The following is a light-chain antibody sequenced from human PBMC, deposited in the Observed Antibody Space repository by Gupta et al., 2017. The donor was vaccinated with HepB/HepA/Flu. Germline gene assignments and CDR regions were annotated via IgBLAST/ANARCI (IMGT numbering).Light chain of an antibody. CDR2: DNF. Sequence: SYVVTQPPSVSVAPGKTASSSCGGDNIGTKRVHWHQQKPGQAPVLFLYDNFNRPSGIPERFSGSNSGTTATLTISRVEAGDEADYYCQVWDHTSDIVVFGGGTKLTVL. J-gene: IGLJ2*01. V-gene: IGLV3-21*03. CDR1: NIGTKR. CDR3: QVWDHTSDIVV.